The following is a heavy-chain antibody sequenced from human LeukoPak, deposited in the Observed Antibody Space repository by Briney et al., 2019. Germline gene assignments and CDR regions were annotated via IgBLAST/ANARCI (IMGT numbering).Heavy chain of an antibody. CDR1: GFTFSSYG. CDR2: ISFDGSSK. J-gene: IGHJ6*03. CDR3: AKAADQYYYYYFYYMDV. Sequence: GRSLRLSCAASGFTFSSYGMHWVRQAPGKGLEWVAVISFDGSSKDYAESVKGRFTISRDNSKNTLYMQMNSLRVEDTAVYYCAKAADQYYYYYFYYMDVWGKGTTVTVSS. D-gene: IGHD2-2*01. V-gene: IGHV3-30*18.